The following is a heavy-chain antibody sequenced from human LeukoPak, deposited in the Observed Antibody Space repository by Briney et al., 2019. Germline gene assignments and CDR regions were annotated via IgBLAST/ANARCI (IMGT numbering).Heavy chain of an antibody. J-gene: IGHJ4*02. D-gene: IGHD4-17*01. CDR3: ARGGLRGYCDY. Sequence: GGSLRLSCAASGFTFSSYAMSWVRQAPGKGLEWVSALSGSGDNTYYAASLKGRFTISRGNSKNTLYLQINSLRAEDTAVYHCARGGLRGYCDYWGQGTLVTVSS. CDR2: LSGSGDNT. CDR1: GFTFSSYA. V-gene: IGHV3-23*01.